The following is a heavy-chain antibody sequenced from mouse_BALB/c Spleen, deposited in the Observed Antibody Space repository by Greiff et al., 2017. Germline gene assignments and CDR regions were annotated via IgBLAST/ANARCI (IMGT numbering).Heavy chain of an antibody. Sequence: VQLQQSGPQLVRPGASVKISCKASGYSFTSYWMHWVKQRPGQGLEWIGMIDPSDSETRLNQKFKDKATLTVDKSSSTAYMQLSSPTSEDSAVYYCARKGGTGYWYFDVWGAGTTGTVSS. D-gene: IGHD4-1*01. CDR3: ARKGGTGYWYFDV. J-gene: IGHJ1*01. CDR2: IDPSDSET. CDR1: GYSFTSYW. V-gene: IGHV1S126*01.